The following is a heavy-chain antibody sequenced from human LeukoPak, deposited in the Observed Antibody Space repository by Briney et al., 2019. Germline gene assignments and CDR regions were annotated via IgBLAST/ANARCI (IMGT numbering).Heavy chain of an antibody. D-gene: IGHD3-10*01. CDR3: ARMVRGATLYNWFDP. V-gene: IGHV4-39*07. J-gene: IGHJ5*02. Sequence: SETLSLTCTVSGGSISSSSYYWGWIRQPPGKGLEWIGSIYYSGSTYYNPSLKSRVTISVDTSKNQFSLKLSSVTAAGAAVYYCARMVRGATLYNWFDPWGQGTLVTVSS. CDR1: GGSISSSSYY. CDR2: IYYSGST.